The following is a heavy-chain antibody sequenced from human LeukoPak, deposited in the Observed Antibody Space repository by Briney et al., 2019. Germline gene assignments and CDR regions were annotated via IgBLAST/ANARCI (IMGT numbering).Heavy chain of an antibody. CDR3: ARAGSGAAIRTVAGRTRYYFDY. V-gene: IGHV4-39*07. J-gene: IGHJ4*02. CDR2: INHSGST. Sequence: SETLSLTCTVSGGSISSSSYYWSWIRQPPGKGLEWIGEINHSGSTNYNPSLKSRVTISVDTSKNQFSLKLSSVTAADTAVYYCARAGSGAAIRTVAGRTRYYFDYWGQGTLVTVSS. CDR1: GGSISSSSYY. D-gene: IGHD2-21*02.